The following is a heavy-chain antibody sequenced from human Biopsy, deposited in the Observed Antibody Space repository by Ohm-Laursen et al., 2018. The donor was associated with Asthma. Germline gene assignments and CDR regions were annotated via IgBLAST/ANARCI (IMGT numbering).Heavy chain of an antibody. CDR3: VRDGTDDAFDI. CDR2: ISKDASTQ. CDR1: GFSFSNFA. V-gene: IGHV3-30*01. J-gene: IGHJ3*02. Sequence: ALRLSCAASGFSFSNFAIHWVRQAPGKGLEWVGVISKDASTQDYADSVKGRFTMARDNSKNTLDLQMNSLREEDTAVYYCVRDGTDDAFDIWGQGTVVSVSS. D-gene: IGHD1-1*01.